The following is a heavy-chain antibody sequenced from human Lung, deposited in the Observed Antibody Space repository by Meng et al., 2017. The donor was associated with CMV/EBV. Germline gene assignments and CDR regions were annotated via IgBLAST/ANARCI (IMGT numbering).Heavy chain of an antibody. J-gene: IGHJ4*02. CDR1: RFSSYT. Sequence: GESLKISCAASRFSSYTLNWVRQAPGKGLEWVSSISSSSSYVYYADSVKGRFTISRDNAKNSLYLQMNSLRAEDTAVYYCAREGYDYDSGSYYYYFDHWGQGTXVTVSS. V-gene: IGHV3-21*01. D-gene: IGHD3-10*01. CDR2: ISSSSSYV. CDR3: AREGYDYDSGSYYYYFDH.